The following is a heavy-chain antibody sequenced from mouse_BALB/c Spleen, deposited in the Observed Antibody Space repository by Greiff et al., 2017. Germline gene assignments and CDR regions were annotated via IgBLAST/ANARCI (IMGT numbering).Heavy chain of an antibody. CDR3: NAGGHLFDY. V-gene: IGHV14-4*02. J-gene: IGHJ2*01. CDR2: IDPENGDT. Sequence: EVQLQQSGAELVRSGASVKLSCTASGFNIEDYYMHWVKQRPEQGLEWIGWIDPENGDTEYAPKFQGKATMTADTSSNTAYLQLSSLTSEDTAVYYCNAGGHLFDYWGQGTTLTVSS. CDR1: GFNIEDYY. D-gene: IGHD3-1*01.